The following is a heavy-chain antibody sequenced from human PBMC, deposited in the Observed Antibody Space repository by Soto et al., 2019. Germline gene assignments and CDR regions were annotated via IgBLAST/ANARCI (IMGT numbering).Heavy chain of an antibody. J-gene: IGHJ3*02. CDR2: IYPGDSDT. Sequence: GESLKISCMGSGYSFTSYWIGWVRQMPGKGLEWMGIIYPGDSDTRYSPSFQGQVTISADKSISTAYLQWSSLKASDTAMYYCARDGGGNYVHDAFDIWGQGTMVTVSS. V-gene: IGHV5-51*01. D-gene: IGHD4-4*01. CDR3: ARDGGGNYVHDAFDI. CDR1: GYSFTSYW.